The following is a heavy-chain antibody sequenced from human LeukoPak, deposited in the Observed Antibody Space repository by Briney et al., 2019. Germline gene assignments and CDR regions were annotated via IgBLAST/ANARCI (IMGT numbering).Heavy chain of an antibody. Sequence: SETLSLTCTVSGASISSDTYFWSWIRQPAGKGLEWIGRIYTSGSTINNPSLKNTNYNPSLKSRLTMSVDRSKNQFSLKMTSVTAADTAMYYCARDTALWTFDIWGQGTMVTVSS. CDR1: GASISSDTYF. J-gene: IGHJ3*02. CDR3: ARDTALWTFDI. V-gene: IGHV4-61*02. CDR2: IYTSGSTINNPSLKNT. D-gene: IGHD2-21*02.